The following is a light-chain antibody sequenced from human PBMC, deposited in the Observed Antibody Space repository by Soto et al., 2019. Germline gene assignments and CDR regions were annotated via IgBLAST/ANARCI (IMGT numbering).Light chain of an antibody. Sequence: QPVLTQSPSASASLGASVKLTCTLNSGHSSSAIAWHQQQPEKGPRYLMNFNSDGSHSKGDGIPDRFSGSSSGAERYLTISSLQSEDEADYYCQTWGTGIFGGGTKLTVL. CDR1: SGHSSSA. V-gene: IGLV4-69*01. CDR3: QTWGTGI. CDR2: FNSDGSH. J-gene: IGLJ2*01.